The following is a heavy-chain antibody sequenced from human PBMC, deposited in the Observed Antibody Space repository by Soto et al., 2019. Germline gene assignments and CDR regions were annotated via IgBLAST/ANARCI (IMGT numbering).Heavy chain of an antibody. CDR3: ARGGRVGAAAGRYYYYGMDV. Sequence: SVKVSCKASGGTFSSYAISWVRQAPGQGLEWMGGIIPIFGTANYAQKFQGRVTITADESTSTAYMELSSLRSEDTAVYYCARGGRVGAAAGRYYYYGMDVWGQGTTVTVSS. D-gene: IGHD6-13*01. CDR2: IIPIFGTA. V-gene: IGHV1-69*13. J-gene: IGHJ6*02. CDR1: GGTFSSYA.